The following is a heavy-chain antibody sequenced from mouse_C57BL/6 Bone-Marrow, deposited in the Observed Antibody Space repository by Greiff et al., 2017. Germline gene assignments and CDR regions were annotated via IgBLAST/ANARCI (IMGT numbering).Heavy chain of an antibody. V-gene: IGHV1-54*01. CDR2: INPGSGGT. Sequence: QVQLQQSGAELVRPGTSVKVSCKASGYAFTNYLIEWVKQRPGQGLEWIGVINPGSGGTNYNEKFKGKATLTADKSSSTAYMQLSSLTSEDSAVYFCARLKNWDSWFAYWGQGTLVTVSA. J-gene: IGHJ3*01. CDR3: ARLKNWDSWFAY. CDR1: GYAFTNYL. D-gene: IGHD4-1*01.